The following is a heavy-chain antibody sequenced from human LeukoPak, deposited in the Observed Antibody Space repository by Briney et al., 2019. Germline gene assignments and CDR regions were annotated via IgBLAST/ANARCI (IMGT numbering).Heavy chain of an antibody. CDR3: ARALLVEMATKDAFEI. CDR2: IYYSGST. CDR1: GASISSYY. D-gene: IGHD5-24*01. Sequence: MSSATLSLTCTVSGASISSYYWSWIRQPPGKGLEWIGYIYYSGSTIYNPSLKSRVTISVDTSKNQFSLKLSSVTAADTAVYFCARALLVEMATKDAFEIWGQGTMVTVSS. V-gene: IGHV4-59*01. J-gene: IGHJ3*02.